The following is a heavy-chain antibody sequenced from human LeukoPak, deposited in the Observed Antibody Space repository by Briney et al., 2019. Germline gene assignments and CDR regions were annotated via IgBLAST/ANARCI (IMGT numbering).Heavy chain of an antibody. CDR3: ARSVLVTAILNY. J-gene: IGHJ4*02. Sequence: SVKVSCKASGGTFSSYANSWVRQAPGQGLEWMGRIIPIFGTANYAQKFQGRVTITTDESTSTAYMELSSLRSEDTAVYYCARSVLVTAILNYWGQGTLVTVSS. V-gene: IGHV1-69*05. D-gene: IGHD2-21*02. CDR2: IIPIFGTA. CDR1: GGTFSSYA.